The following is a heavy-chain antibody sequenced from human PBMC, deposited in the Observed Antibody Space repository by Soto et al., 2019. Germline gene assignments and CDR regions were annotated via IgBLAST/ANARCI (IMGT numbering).Heavy chain of an antibody. CDR1: GGSISSSSYY. V-gene: IGHV4-39*01. CDR2: IYYSGST. D-gene: IGHD6-19*01. CDR3: ASSGWWYFDY. J-gene: IGHJ4*02. Sequence: QLQLQESGPGLVKPSETLSLTCTVSGGSISSSSYYWGWIRQPPGKGLEWIGSIYYSGSTYYNPSLKSRVTISVDTSKNQFSLKLSSVTAPDTAVYYCASSGWWYFDYWGQGTLVTVSS.